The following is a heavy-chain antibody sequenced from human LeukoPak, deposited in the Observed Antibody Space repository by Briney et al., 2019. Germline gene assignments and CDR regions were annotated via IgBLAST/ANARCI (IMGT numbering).Heavy chain of an antibody. Sequence: GGSLRLSCSASGFTFSIYAMHWVRQAPGKGLEYVSSITDNGDTTYYADSVKGRFTLSRDNTKNTLYLQMSSLRAEDTAIYYCLKDLTGAGDYWGQGTPVTVSS. CDR1: GFTFSIYA. D-gene: IGHD3-10*01. V-gene: IGHV3-64D*06. J-gene: IGHJ4*02. CDR3: LKDLTGAGDY. CDR2: ITDNGDTT.